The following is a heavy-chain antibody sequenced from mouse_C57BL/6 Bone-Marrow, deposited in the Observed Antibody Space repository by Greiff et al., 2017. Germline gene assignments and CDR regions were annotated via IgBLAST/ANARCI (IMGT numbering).Heavy chain of an antibody. J-gene: IGHJ2*01. CDR2: IDPETGGT. Sequence: QVHVKQSGAELVRPGASVTLSCKASGYTFTDYEMHWVKQTPVHGLEWIGAIDPETGGTAYNQKFQGKAILTADKSSSTAYMELRSLTSEDSAVYYCTGGYPFDYWGQGTTLTVSS. D-gene: IGHD2-2*01. CDR1: GYTFTDYE. CDR3: TGGYPFDY. V-gene: IGHV1-15*01.